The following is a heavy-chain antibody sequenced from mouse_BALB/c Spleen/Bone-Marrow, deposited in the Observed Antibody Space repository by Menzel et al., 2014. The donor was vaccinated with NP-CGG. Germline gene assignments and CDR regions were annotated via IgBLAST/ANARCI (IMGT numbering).Heavy chain of an antibody. CDR3: ARGGTTVVPSMDY. Sequence: VQRVESGPGLVAPSQSLSITCTVSGFSLSRYSVHWVRQPPGKGLEWLGMIRGGGNTDYNSVLKSRLSISKDNSKSQFFLKMNSLQTDDTAMYYCARGGTTVVPSMDYWGQGTSVTVSS. J-gene: IGHJ4*01. D-gene: IGHD1-1*01. V-gene: IGHV2-6-4*01. CDR1: GFSLSRYS. CDR2: IRGGGNT.